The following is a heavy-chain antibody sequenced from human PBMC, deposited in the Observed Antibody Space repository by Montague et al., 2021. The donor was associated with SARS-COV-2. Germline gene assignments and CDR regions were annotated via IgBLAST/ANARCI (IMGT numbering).Heavy chain of an antibody. Sequence: TLSLTCTVSGASISTGIYYWSWIRQPAGQGLEGIGRNRTTGHSDYNRSLESRVFMSADTSTNQFSLSLTSVTAADTAVYFCARYGGGTLEFDLWGQGTLVTVSS. CDR2: NRTTGHS. V-gene: IGHV4-61*02. J-gene: IGHJ4*02. CDR3: ARYGGGTLEFDL. D-gene: IGHD3-10*01. CDR1: GASISTGIYY.